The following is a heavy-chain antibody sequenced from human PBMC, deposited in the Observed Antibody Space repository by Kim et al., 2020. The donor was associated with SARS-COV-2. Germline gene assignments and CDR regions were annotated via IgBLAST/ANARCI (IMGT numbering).Heavy chain of an antibody. D-gene: IGHD1-26*01. J-gene: IGHJ4*02. CDR2: ISYDGSNK. V-gene: IGHV3-30-3*01. Sequence: GRSLRLSCAASGFTFSSYAMHWVRQAPGKGLEWVAVISYDGSNKYYADSVKGRFTISRDNSKNTLYLQMNSLRAEDTAVYYCARARGGSYNAPPDYWGQGTLVTVSS. CDR3: ARARGGSYNAPPDY. CDR1: GFTFSSYA.